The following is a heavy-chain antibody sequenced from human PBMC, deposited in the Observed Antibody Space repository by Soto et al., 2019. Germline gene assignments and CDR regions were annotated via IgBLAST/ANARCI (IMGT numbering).Heavy chain of an antibody. CDR2: IHHSGSS. CDR3: ARDVANCYDETPTGQFDF. V-gene: IGHV4-4*02. CDR1: GASGASIRSSNW. J-gene: IGHJ4*02. Sequence: QVQLQESGPGLVKPSGTLALTCGVSGASGASIRSSNWWSWVRQPPGKGLEWIGEIHHSGSSKYSPSLRIRVTIPADESQNQFCLKLSSVTAADTAVYYCARDVANCYDETPTGQFDFWGQGILVTVSS. D-gene: IGHD3-22*01.